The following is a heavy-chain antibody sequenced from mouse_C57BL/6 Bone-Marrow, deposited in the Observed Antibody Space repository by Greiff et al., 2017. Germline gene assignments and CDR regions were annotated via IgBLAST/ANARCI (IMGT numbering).Heavy chain of an antibody. CDR1: GFNIKDDY. CDR2: IDPENGDT. J-gene: IGHJ3*01. CDR3: TTGGYDYGWFAY. V-gene: IGHV14-4*01. D-gene: IGHD2-4*01. Sequence: EVQLVESGAELVRPGASVKLSCTASGFNIKDDYMHWVKQRPEQGLEWIGWIDPENGDTEYASKFQGKATITADTASNTAYLQLSSLTSEDTAVYYCTTGGYDYGWFAYWGQGTLVTVSA.